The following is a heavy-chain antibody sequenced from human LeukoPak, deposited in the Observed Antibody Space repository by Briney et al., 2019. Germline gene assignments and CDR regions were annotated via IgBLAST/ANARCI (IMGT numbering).Heavy chain of an antibody. J-gene: IGHJ4*02. D-gene: IGHD3-16*01. Sequence: SETLSLTCAVYGGSFSSYYWSWIRQPPGKGLEWIGEINHSGSTNYNPSLKSRVTISVDTSKNQFSLKLSSVTAADTAVYYCARHRIMITFGGVYPDYWGQGTLVTVSS. V-gene: IGHV4-34*01. CDR1: GGSFSSYY. CDR3: ARHRIMITFGGVYPDY. CDR2: INHSGST.